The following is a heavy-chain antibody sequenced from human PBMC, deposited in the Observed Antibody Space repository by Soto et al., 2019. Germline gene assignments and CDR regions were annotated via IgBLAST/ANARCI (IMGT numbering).Heavy chain of an antibody. D-gene: IGHD5-12*01. J-gene: IGHJ4*02. CDR3: AGEPIN. V-gene: IGHV4-31*03. CDR1: GGSISSGGYY. Sequence: QVQLQESGLGLVKPSQTLSLTCTVSGGSISSGGYYWTWIRQHPGKGLEWIGYIYYSGCTYYHPSRKYRVTISVDTSKNLLSLKLSSVTAADTVVYYCAGEPINWGQGTIVTVSS. CDR2: IYYSGCT.